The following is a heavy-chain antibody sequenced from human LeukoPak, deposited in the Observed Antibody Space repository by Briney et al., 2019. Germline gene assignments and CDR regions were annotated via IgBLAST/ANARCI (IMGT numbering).Heavy chain of an antibody. CDR3: ARDLASTSNWEFDY. D-gene: IGHD7-27*01. Sequence: ASVKVSCKASGYTFTDSFIHWVRQAPGQGPEWMGRMNAKSGVTMYAQTLQDRVTMTRDTSISTAYMELSRLTSDDTALYYCARDLASTSNWEFDYWGQGTLVPVSS. V-gene: IGHV1-2*06. J-gene: IGHJ4*02. CDR2: MNAKSGVT. CDR1: GYTFTDSF.